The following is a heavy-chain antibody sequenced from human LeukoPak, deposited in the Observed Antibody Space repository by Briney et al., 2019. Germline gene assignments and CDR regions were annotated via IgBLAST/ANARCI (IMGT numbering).Heavy chain of an antibody. CDR1: GGSISSYY. Sequence: PSETLSLTCTVSGGSISSYYWSWIRQPAGKGLEWIGRIYTNGSTNYNPSLKSRVTMSVDTSKNQFSLKLSSVTAADTAVYYCARELLWFGTYYYGMDVWGQGTTVTVSS. V-gene: IGHV4-4*07. CDR2: IYTNGST. D-gene: IGHD3-10*01. CDR3: ARELLWFGTYYYGMDV. J-gene: IGHJ6*02.